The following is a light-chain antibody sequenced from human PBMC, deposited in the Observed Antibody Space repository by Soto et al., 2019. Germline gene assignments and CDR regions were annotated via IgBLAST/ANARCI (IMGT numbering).Light chain of an antibody. CDR2: GTS. CDR3: QQYGGSPLFT. J-gene: IGKJ3*01. CDR1: QSVSSKY. V-gene: IGKV3-20*01. Sequence: EIVLTQSPGTLSLSPGERATLSCRASQSVSSKYLAWYQQKPGQAPRVLIYGTSIRASGVPERFSGGGSGTDFTLTITRLEPEDFAVYSCQQYGGSPLFTFGPGTRVDFK.